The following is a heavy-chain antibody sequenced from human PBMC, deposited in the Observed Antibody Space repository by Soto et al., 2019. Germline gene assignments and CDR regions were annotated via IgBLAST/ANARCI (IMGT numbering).Heavy chain of an antibody. D-gene: IGHD3-3*01. Sequence: QVQLVQSGAEVKKPGASVKVSCKASGYTFTSYDINWVRQATGQGLEWMGWMNPNSGNTGYAQKFQGRVTMTRNTSISTAYMELSSLRSEDTAVYYCARGPPGGYDFWSGYYTFHYYYYMDVWGKGTTVTVSS. CDR2: MNPNSGNT. CDR1: GYTFTSYD. J-gene: IGHJ6*03. V-gene: IGHV1-8*01. CDR3: ARGPPGGYDFWSGYYTFHYYYYMDV.